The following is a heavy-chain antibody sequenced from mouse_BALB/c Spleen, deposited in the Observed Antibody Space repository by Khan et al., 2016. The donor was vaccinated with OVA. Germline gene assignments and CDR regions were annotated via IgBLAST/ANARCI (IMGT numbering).Heavy chain of an antibody. V-gene: IGHV9-3-1*01. D-gene: IGHD2-10*01. CDR1: GHTFTKYG. CDR2: INTYTGEP. Sequence: QIQLLQSGPELKKPGETVKISCKASGHTFTKYGMNWVKQAPGKGLKWMGWINTYTGEPTYADDFNGRFAFSLETSASTAYLQINNLKNEDTATXFCARPPYFSYVMDNWGQGTSVTVSS. CDR3: ARPPYFSYVMDN. J-gene: IGHJ4*01.